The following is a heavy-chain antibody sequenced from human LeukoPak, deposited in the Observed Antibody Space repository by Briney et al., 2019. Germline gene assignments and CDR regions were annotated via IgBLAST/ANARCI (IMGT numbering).Heavy chain of an antibody. CDR3: ARDRSAVAGCYFDY. J-gene: IGHJ4*02. Sequence: GGSLRLSCAASGFTFSTYAMSWVRQAPGKGLEGVAVISYDGSNKYYADSVKGRFTISRDNSKNTLYLQMNSLRAEDTAVYYCARDRSAVAGCYFDYWGQGTPVTVSS. V-gene: IGHV3-30-3*01. CDR1: GFTFSTYA. CDR2: ISYDGSNK. D-gene: IGHD6-19*01.